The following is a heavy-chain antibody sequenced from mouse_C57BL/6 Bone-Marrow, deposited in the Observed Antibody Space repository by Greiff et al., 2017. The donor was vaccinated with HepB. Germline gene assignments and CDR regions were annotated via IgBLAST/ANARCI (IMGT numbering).Heavy chain of an antibody. D-gene: IGHD1-1*01. J-gene: IGHJ1*03. CDR2: SRNNANDYTT. CDR1: GFTFSDFY. CDR3: ARDSITTDWYFDV. Sequence: EVKLMESGGGLVQSGRSLRLSCATSGFTFSDFYMEWVRQAPGKGLEWIAASRNNANDYTTEYSASVKGRFIVSRDTSQSILYLQMNALRAEDTAIYYCARDSITTDWYFDVWGTGTTVTVSS. V-gene: IGHV7-1*01.